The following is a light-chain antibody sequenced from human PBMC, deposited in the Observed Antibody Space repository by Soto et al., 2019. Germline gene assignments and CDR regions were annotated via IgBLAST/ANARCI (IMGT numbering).Light chain of an antibody. CDR2: EGS. J-gene: IGLJ1*01. Sequence: QSVLTQPASVSGSPEESITISCTGTSSDFGYHNLVSRYQQLPGEAPKLLIYEGSKRPSGVSNRFSGSKSGNTASLTISGLQAEDEADYYCCSSHDGGSFVFGTGTKVTVL. V-gene: IGLV2-23*01. CDR3: CSSHDGGSFV. CDR1: SSDFGYHNL.